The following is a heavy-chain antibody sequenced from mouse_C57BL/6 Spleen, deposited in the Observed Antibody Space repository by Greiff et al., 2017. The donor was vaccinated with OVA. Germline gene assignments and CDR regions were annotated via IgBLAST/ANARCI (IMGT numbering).Heavy chain of an antibody. CDR2: IHPNSGST. CDR1: GYTFTSYW. J-gene: IGHJ2*01. V-gene: IGHV1-64*01. D-gene: IGHD2-1*01. CDR3: ARSGYGNGGDY. Sequence: VQLQQPGAELVKPGASVKLSCKASGYTFTSYWMHWVKQRPGQGLEWIGMIHPNSGSTNYNEKFKSKATLTVDKSSSTAYMQLSSLTSEDAAVYYCARSGYGNGGDYWGQGTTLTVSS.